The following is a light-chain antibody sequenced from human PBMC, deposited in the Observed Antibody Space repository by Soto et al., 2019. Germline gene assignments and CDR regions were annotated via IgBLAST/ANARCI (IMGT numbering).Light chain of an antibody. CDR1: QSITSK. CDR2: GVS. Sequence: EIVMTQSPATLSLSPGERATLSCRASQSITSKLAWYQQKPGQAPRLLIYGVSTRATGIPARFSGSGSGTEFTLTISSLESEDFAVYYCQQYYNWPPWTFGQGTKVDIK. J-gene: IGKJ1*01. V-gene: IGKV3-15*01. CDR3: QQYYNWPPWT.